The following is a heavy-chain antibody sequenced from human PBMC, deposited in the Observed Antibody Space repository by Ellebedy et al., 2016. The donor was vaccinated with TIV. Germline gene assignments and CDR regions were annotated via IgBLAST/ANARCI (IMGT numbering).Heavy chain of an antibody. J-gene: IGHJ5*02. CDR1: GGSISNSDYY. CDR2: IYYSGSA. Sequence: MPSETLSLTCTVSGGSISNSDYYRNWIRQPPGKGLEWIGSIYYSGSAYYNPSLKSRVTVSVDPSKNQFSLNLSSVTAADTAVYYCARDPALPRGRFDTWGQGTLVTVSS. CDR3: ARDPALPRGRFDT. V-gene: IGHV4-39*07.